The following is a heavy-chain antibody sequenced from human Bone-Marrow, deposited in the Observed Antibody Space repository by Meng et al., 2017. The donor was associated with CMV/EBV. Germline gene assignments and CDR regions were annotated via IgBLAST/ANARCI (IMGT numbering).Heavy chain of an antibody. CDR1: GFTVSSNY. J-gene: IGHJ4*02. Sequence: GGSLRLSCAASGFTVSSNYMSWVRQAPGKGLEWVSVIYSGGSTYYADSVKGRFTISRDNSKNTLYLQMNSLRAEDTAVYYCARESGAVAGVFDYWGQGTLVNGSS. CDR2: IYSGGST. V-gene: IGHV3-53*01. D-gene: IGHD6-19*01. CDR3: ARESGAVAGVFDY.